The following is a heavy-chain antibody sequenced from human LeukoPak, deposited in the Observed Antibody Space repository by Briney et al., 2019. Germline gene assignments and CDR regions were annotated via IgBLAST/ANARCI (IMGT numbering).Heavy chain of an antibody. CDR1: GFTFTDFW. CDR2: IRQDGSEK. Sequence: GRSLRLSCEVAGFTFTDFWMNWVRQAPEKGPEWVASIRQDGSEKTYVDSVKGRFTISRDNTKNSLSLQLNVLRAEDTAVYYCARDGTAPGLFFDLWGQGTLVTVS. J-gene: IGHJ4*02. V-gene: IGHV3-7*01. D-gene: IGHD6-13*01. CDR3: ARDGTAPGLFFDL.